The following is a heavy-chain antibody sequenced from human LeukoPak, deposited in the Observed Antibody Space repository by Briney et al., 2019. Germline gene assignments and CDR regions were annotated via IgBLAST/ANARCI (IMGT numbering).Heavy chain of an antibody. Sequence: GESLKLSCKGSGYSFTSYWISWVRQMPGKGLEWMGRVDPSDSYTNYSPSFQGHVSISADKSISTAYLQWRSLKASDTAMYYCASLFRDDAFDIWGQGTMVTVSS. J-gene: IGHJ3*02. CDR2: VDPSDSYT. V-gene: IGHV5-10-1*01. CDR3: ASLFRDDAFDI. CDR1: GYSFTSYW. D-gene: IGHD3-10*01.